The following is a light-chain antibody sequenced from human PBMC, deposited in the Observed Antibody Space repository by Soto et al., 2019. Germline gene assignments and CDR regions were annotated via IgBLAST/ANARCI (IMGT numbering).Light chain of an antibody. V-gene: IGLV2-14*01. CDR2: EVS. J-gene: IGLJ3*02. CDR3: NSYTISSTWV. CDR1: NDDVGGYNF. Sequence: QSALTQPASVSGSPGQSITISCTGTNDDVGGYNFVSWFQQHPGKAPKLIISEVSNRPSGVSNRFSGSKSGNTASLTISGVQAGDEADYYCNSYTISSTWVFGGGTKLTVL.